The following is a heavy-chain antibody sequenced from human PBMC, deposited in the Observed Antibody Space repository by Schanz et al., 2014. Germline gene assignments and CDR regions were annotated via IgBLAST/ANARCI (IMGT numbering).Heavy chain of an antibody. V-gene: IGHV3-66*01. J-gene: IGHJ4*02. CDR3: AKDRSWDYDSSGYFDY. CDR1: GFVFGDYY. D-gene: IGHD3-22*01. Sequence: EVQLVESGGGLVQPGGSLRLSCAASGFVFGDYYMTWVRQAPGKGLEWVSFVHPGGSTYYPDSVKGRFTISRDSSKNTLYLQMNSLRPEDTAVYYCAKDRSWDYDSSGYFDYWGQGTLGTVSS. CDR2: VHPGGST.